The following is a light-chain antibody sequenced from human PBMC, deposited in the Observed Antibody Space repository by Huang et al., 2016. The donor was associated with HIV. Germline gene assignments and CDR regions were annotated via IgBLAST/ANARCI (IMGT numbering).Light chain of an antibody. J-gene: IGKJ2*01. V-gene: IGKV1-39*01. CDR3: QQSFTSSYN. CDR1: QSIRNY. Sequence: DLQMTQSPSSLSASVGERVTITCRASQSIRNYLNWYQQKPGEAPNLLIYAASTLQSGVPARFSGSGSGTEFTLTINRLQPGDFAVYFCQQSFTSSYNFGQGTKLEIK. CDR2: AAS.